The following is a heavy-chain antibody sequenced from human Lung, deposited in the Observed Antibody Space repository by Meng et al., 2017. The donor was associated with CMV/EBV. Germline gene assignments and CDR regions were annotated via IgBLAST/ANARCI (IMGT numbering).Heavy chain of an antibody. CDR2: ISWDGGST. Sequence: LTCAASGFTFDDYAMHWVRQAPGKGLEWVSLISWDGGSTYYADSVKGRFTISRDNSKSSLYLQMNGLRAEDTALYHCAKYYYGLDVWGQGTTVTVSS. CDR3: AKYYYGLDV. J-gene: IGHJ6*02. CDR1: GFTFDDYA. V-gene: IGHV3-43D*03.